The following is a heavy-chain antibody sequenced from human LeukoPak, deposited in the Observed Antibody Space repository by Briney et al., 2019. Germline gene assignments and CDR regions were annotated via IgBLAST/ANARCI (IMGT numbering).Heavy chain of an antibody. CDR1: GGSISSSSYY. J-gene: IGHJ3*02. D-gene: IGHD3-10*01. V-gene: IGHV4-61*05. CDR2: IYYSGST. Sequence: SETLSLTCTVSGGSISSSSYYWGWIRQPPGKGLEWIGYIYYSGSTNYNPSLKSRVTISVDTSKNQFSLKLSSVTAADAAVYYCARRRITMVRGVISYAFDIWGQGTMVTVSS. CDR3: ARRRITMVRGVISYAFDI.